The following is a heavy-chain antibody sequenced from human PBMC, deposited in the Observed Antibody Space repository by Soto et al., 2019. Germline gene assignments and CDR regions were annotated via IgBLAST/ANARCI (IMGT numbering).Heavy chain of an antibody. V-gene: IGHV5-51*03. J-gene: IGHJ6*03. CDR3: ARRAGTTAYYYYMDV. CDR2: IYPGDSDT. CDR1: GYSFTSYW. D-gene: IGHD1-1*01. Sequence: EVQLVQSGAEVKKPGESLKISCKGSGYSFTSYWIDWVRQMPGKGLEWMGIIYPGDSDTRYSPSFQGQVTISADKSISTAYLPCSSLNASDTAMYYCARRAGTTAYYYYMDVWGKGTTVTVSS.